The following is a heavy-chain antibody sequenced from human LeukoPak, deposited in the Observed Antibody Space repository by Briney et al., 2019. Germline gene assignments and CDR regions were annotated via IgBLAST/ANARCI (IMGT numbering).Heavy chain of an antibody. V-gene: IGHV3-23*01. Sequence: GGSLRLSCAASGFTFSSYAMSWVRQAPGKGLEWVPAISGSGGSTYYADSVKGRFTTSRDNSKNTLYLQMNSLRAEDTAVYYCAKEGRSSHFYYGMDVWGQGTTVTVSS. D-gene: IGHD3-16*02. CDR2: ISGSGGST. CDR3: AKEGRSSHFYYGMDV. J-gene: IGHJ6*02. CDR1: GFTFSSYA.